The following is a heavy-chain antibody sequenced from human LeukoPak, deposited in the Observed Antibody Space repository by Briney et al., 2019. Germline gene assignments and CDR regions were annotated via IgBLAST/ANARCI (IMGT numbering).Heavy chain of an antibody. CDR3: ARQFGGDYGSGTYFHS. J-gene: IGHJ5*01. Sequence: SETLSLTCTFSGDSISGHYWSWIRQPPGKGLEWIGYIFSSADTNYNPSFKSRISISTDTSKNQFSLKVTSVTAADTAVYFCARQFGGDYGSGTYFHSWGRGTLVTVSS. V-gene: IGHV4-59*11. D-gene: IGHD3-10*01. CDR2: IFSSADT. CDR1: GDSISGHY.